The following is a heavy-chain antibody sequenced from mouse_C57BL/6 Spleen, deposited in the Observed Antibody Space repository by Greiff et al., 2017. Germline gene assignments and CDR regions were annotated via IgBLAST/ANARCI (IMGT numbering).Heavy chain of an antibody. Sequence: VQLQQPGAELVKPGASVKMSCKASGYTFTSYWITWVKQRPGQGLEWIGDIYPGSGSTTYNEKFKGKATLTVDTSSSTAYRQHSSLTSEDSAVYYCARLFNDTVVAVYSLDYWGQGTTLTVSS. CDR3: ARLFNDTVVAVYSLDY. CDR2: IYPGSGST. D-gene: IGHD1-1*01. CDR1: GYTFTSYW. V-gene: IGHV1-55*01. J-gene: IGHJ2*01.